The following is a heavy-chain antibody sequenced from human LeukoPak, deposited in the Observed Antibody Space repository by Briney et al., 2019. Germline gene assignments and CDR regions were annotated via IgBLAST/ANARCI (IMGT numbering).Heavy chain of an antibody. V-gene: IGHV3-64*01. D-gene: IGHD2-2*01. CDR3: AELSRGRTSL. J-gene: IGHJ4*02. CDR1: GVTFSVDA. Sequence: GGSLRLSCAASGVTFSVDAMDWVCQAPGKGLEYVSAMSGSGGSTFYANSVKGRFTISRDNSKNTLYLQMGCLRAEDMAVYYCAELSRGRTSLWGQGTLVTVSS. CDR2: MSGSGGST.